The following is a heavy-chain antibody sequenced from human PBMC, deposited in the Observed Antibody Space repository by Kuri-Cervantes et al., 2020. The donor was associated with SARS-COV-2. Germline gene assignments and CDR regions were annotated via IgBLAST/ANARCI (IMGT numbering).Heavy chain of an antibody. CDR3: ARESSAYCGGDCYSFVGSPPLGAFDI. J-gene: IGHJ3*02. CDR2: IHPTTGDT. CDR1: GYTFTSYY. V-gene: IGHV1-46*01. D-gene: IGHD2-21*01. Sequence: ASVKVSCKASGYTFTSYYIHWVRQAPGQGLEWMGIIHPTTGDTTYAQKFQGRVSMTRDTSTSTVYMELSSVRSEDTAVYYCARESSAYCGGDCYSFVGSPPLGAFDIWGQGTMVTVSS.